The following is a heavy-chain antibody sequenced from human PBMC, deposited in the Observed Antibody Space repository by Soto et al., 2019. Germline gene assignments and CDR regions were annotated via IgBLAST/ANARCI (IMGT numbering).Heavy chain of an antibody. CDR2: INHSGST. J-gene: IGHJ5*02. Sequence: SETLSLTCAVYGGSFSGYYWSWIRQPPGKGLEWIGEINHSGSTNYNPSLKSRVTISVDTSKNQFSLKLSSVTAADTAVYYCARGGGIAVAGTRYNWFDPWGQGTLVTVSS. CDR3: ARGGGIAVAGTRYNWFDP. D-gene: IGHD6-19*01. CDR1: GGSFSGYY. V-gene: IGHV4-34*01.